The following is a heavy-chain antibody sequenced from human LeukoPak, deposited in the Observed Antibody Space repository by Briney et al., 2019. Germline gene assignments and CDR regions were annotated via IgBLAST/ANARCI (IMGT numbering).Heavy chain of an antibody. V-gene: IGHV1-18*04. D-gene: IGHD5-12*01. Sequence: ASVKVSCKASGYTFTIYGISWVRQAPGQGLEWMGWISAYNGNTNYAQKLQGRVTMTTDTSTSTAYMELRSLRSDDTAVYYCARDGEYSGYDLGYFDYWGQGTLVTVSS. CDR3: ARDGEYSGYDLGYFDY. CDR2: ISAYNGNT. CDR1: GYTFTIYG. J-gene: IGHJ4*02.